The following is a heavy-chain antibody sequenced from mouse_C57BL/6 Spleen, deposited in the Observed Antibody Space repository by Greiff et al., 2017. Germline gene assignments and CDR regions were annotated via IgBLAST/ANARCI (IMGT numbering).Heavy chain of an antibody. Sequence: VQLKQSGPELVKPGASVKISCKASGYSFTGYYMNWVKQSPEKSLEWIGEINPSTGGTTYNQKFKAKATLTVDKSSSTAYMQLKSLTSEDSAVYYCAKGYAWFAYWGQGTLVTVSA. CDR2: INPSTGGT. D-gene: IGHD2-2*01. CDR3: AKGYAWFAY. CDR1: GYSFTGYY. J-gene: IGHJ3*01. V-gene: IGHV1-42*01.